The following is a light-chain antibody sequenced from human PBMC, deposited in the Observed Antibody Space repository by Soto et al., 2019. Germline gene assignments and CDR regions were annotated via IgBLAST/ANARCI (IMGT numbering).Light chain of an antibody. CDR1: QSINGW. Sequence: DIQLTQSPSTLSASVGDRVTITCRASQSINGWLAWYQQKPGQAPNLLIYKASTLESGVPSRFSGSGSGTEFTLTISSLQADDFATYLCQQYSSHSTFGQGTKVDIK. CDR3: QQYSSHST. CDR2: KAS. V-gene: IGKV1-5*03. J-gene: IGKJ1*01.